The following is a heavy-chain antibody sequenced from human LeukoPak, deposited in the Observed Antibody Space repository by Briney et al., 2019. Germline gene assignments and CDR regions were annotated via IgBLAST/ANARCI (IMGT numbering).Heavy chain of an antibody. CDR2: ISAYNGNT. D-gene: IGHD3-9*01. CDR1: GYTFTSYG. J-gene: IGHJ6*03. V-gene: IGHV1-18*01. CDR3: ARDVPSLDFLLRYFDWPNYYYYYMDV. Sequence: VSVKVSCKASGYTFTSYGISWVRQAPGQGLEWMGWISAYNGNTNYAQKLQGRVTMTTDTSTSTAYMELRSLRSDDTAVYYCARDVPSLDFLLRYFDWPNYYYYYMDVWGKGTTVTVSS.